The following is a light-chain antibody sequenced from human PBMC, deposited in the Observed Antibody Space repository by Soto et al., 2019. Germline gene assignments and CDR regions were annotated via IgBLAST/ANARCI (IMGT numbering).Light chain of an antibody. CDR1: SSNIGAGYD. Sequence: QSVLAQPPSVSGAPGQRVTISCTGSSSNIGAGYDVHWYQQLPGTAPKLLIYGNTTRPSGVPDRFSGSKSDTSASLAITGLHADDEADYYCQSYDSSLTGLYVFGTGTKLTVL. CDR3: QSYDSSLTGLYV. V-gene: IGLV1-40*01. J-gene: IGLJ1*01. CDR2: GNT.